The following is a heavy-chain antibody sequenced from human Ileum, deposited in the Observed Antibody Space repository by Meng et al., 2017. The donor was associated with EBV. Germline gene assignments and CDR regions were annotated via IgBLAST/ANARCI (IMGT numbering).Heavy chain of an antibody. CDR1: VGSIRSSNW. CDR3: ARVGQWLPIDY. V-gene: IGHV4-4*02. Sequence: VTLQESGPGLVKPSGTLSLTWAVSVGSIRSSNWCGWVRQPPGKGLEWIGEIYHSGSTNYNPSLKSRVTISVDKSKNQFSLNLSSVTAADTAVYYCARVGQWLPIDYWGQGTLVTVSS. J-gene: IGHJ4*02. D-gene: IGHD6-19*01. CDR2: IYHSGST.